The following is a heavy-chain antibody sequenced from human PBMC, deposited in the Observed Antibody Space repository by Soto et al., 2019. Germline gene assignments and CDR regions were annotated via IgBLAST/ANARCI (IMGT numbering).Heavy chain of an antibody. V-gene: IGHV1-8*01. J-gene: IGHJ5*02. CDR3: AREHQVRGCDP. D-gene: IGHD6-13*01. CDR1: GYTFTSYD. Sequence: QVQLVQSGAEVKKPGASVKVSCKASGYTFTSYDINWVRQATGHGIEWMGWMNSNSGNTGYAQKFQGRVTMTRNTSIRTAYRELSSLRSEDTAVYYGAREHQVRGCDPWGQGTLVTVSS. CDR2: MNSNSGNT.